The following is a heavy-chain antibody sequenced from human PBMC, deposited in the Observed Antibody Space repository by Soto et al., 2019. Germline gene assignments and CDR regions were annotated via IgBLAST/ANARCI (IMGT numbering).Heavy chain of an antibody. Sequence: EVQLVESGGGLVQPGGSLRLSCAASGFTVSSNYMSWFRESPGRGLEWVSVIYSGGSTYYADSVKGRFTISRDNAKNTLYLKMNSLRAEDTAVYHCARDQGYSHYWGKGTLVTVSS. D-gene: IGHD5-18*01. J-gene: IGHJ4*02. CDR1: GFTVSSNY. V-gene: IGHV3-66*01. CDR3: ARDQGYSHY. CDR2: IYSGGST.